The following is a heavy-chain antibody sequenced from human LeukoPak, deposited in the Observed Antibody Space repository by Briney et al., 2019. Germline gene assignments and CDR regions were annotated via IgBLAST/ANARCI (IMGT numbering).Heavy chain of an antibody. CDR1: GGSISSYY. V-gene: IGHV4-59*01. J-gene: IGHJ4*02. D-gene: IGHD3-10*01. CDR2: IYYSGST. Sequence: PSETLSLTCTVSGGSISSYYWSWIRQPPGKGLEWIGYIYYSGSTNYNPSLKSRVTISVDTSKNQFSLKLSSVTAADTAVYYCARVRSGSYFGYFDYWGQGTLVTVSS. CDR3: ARVRSGSYFGYFDY.